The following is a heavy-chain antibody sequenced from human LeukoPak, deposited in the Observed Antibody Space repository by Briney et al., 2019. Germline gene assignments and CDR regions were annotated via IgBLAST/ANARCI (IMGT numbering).Heavy chain of an antibody. D-gene: IGHD2-8*01. J-gene: IGHJ4*02. CDR2: ISSSSSYI. V-gene: IGHV3-21*01. CDR3: ARENIVLMVYAIDD. Sequence: NPGGSLRLSCAASGFTFSSYSMNWVRQAPGKGLEWLSSISSSSSYIYYADSVKGRFTISRDNAKNSLYLQMNSLRAEDTAVYYCARENIVLMVYAIDDWGQGTLVTVSS. CDR1: GFTFSSYS.